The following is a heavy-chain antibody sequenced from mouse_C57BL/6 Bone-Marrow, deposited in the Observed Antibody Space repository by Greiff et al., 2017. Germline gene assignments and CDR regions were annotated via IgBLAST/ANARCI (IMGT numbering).Heavy chain of an antibody. CDR3: ARAIWFAY. J-gene: IGHJ3*01. CDR2: IDPTDSYT. V-gene: IGHV1-69*01. CDR1: GYTFTSYW. Sequence: VQLQQPGAELVMPGASVKLSCKASGYTFTSYWMHWVKQRPGQGLEWIGKIDPTDSYTNYNQKFKGKATLTVDKSSSTAYMQLSSLTSEDSAGYYCARAIWFAYWGQGTLVTVSA.